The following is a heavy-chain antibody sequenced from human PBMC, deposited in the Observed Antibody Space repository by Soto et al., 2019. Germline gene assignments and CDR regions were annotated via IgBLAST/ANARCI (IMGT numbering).Heavy chain of an antibody. CDR3: ARDLLDYYESSGYHRWFDP. D-gene: IGHD3-22*01. J-gene: IGHJ5*02. V-gene: IGHV1-69*06. Sequence: QVQLVQSGAEVKKPGSSVKVSCKASGGTFSSYAISWVRQAPGQGLEWMGGIIPIFGTANYAQKFEGRVTMTADKSTSTAYMELSSLRSEDTAVYYCARDLLDYYESSGYHRWFDPWGQGTLVTVSS. CDR2: IIPIFGTA. CDR1: GGTFSSYA.